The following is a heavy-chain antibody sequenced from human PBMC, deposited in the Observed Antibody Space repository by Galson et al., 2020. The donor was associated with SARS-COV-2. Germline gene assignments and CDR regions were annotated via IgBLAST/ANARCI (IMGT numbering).Heavy chain of an antibody. V-gene: IGHV3-53*01. CDR2: IYSGGDT. J-gene: IGHJ4*02. CDR1: GFSVSSHY. Sequence: GGSLRLSCAASGFSVSSHYMSWVRQAPGKGLDWVSVIYSGGDTYYADSVKGRFTVSRDTSKNTLSLQMNSLRAEDTAVYYCARGRTYDYGDDFDYWGQGTLVTVSS. D-gene: IGHD4-17*01. CDR3: ARGRTYDYGDDFDY.